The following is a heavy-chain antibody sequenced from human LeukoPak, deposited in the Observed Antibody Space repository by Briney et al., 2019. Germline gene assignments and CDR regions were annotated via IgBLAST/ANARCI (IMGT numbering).Heavy chain of an antibody. CDR2: IKQDGSEK. CDR3: ARRRAGELSRLYYFDY. CDR1: GFTFSSSG. Sequence: PAGSLRLSCAAAGFTFSSSGMHWVRQAPGKGLEWVANIKQDGSEKYYVDSVKGRFTISRDNAKNSLYLQMNSLRAEDTAVYYCARRRAGELSRLYYFDYWGQGTLVTVSS. V-gene: IGHV3-7*03. D-gene: IGHD3-16*02. J-gene: IGHJ4*02.